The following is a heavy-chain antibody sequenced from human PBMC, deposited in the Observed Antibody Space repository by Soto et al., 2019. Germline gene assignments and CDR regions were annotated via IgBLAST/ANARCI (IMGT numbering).Heavy chain of an antibody. CDR3: ARGWGWGGGATFDWFDP. V-gene: IGHV1-8*01. J-gene: IGHJ5*02. D-gene: IGHD1-26*01. CDR1: GYTFTSYD. CDR2: MNPNSGNT. Sequence: QVQLVQSGAEVKKPGASVKVSCKASGYTFTSYDINWVRQATGQGLEWMGWMNPNSGNTGYAQKFQGRVTMTRNTSISTAYMELGSLRSEDTAVYYCARGWGWGGGATFDWFDPWGQGTLVTVSS.